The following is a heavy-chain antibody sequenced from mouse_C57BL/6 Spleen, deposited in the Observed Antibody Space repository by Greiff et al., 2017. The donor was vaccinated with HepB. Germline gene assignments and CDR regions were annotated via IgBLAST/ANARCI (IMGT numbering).Heavy chain of an antibody. D-gene: IGHD2-5*01. CDR3: AISNYDGSRGY. CDR1: GYTFTSYW. CDR2: IDPSDSYT. J-gene: IGHJ2*01. Sequence: VQLQQPGAELVKPGASVKLSCKASGYTFTSYWMQWVKQRPGQGLEWIGEIDPSDSYTNYNQKFKGKATLTVDTSSSTAYMQLSSLTSEDSAVYYCAISNYDGSRGYWGQGTTLTVSS. V-gene: IGHV1-50*01.